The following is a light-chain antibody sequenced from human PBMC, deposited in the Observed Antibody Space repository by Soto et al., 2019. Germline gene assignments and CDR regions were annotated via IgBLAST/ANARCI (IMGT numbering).Light chain of an antibody. CDR3: QQSYSTPRT. CDR2: AAS. V-gene: IGKV1-39*01. Sequence: DIQMTQSPSSLSASGGDEVTITCRASQTIMTYLNWYQQKPGKAPKLLIYAASSLQSGVPSRLSGIGSXKXFTLTISRLQPEAFANYYCQQSYSTPRTFGQGSKVDIK. CDR1: QTIMTY. J-gene: IGKJ1*01.